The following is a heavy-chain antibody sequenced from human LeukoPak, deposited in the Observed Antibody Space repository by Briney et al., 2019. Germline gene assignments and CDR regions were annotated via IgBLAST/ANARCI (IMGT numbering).Heavy chain of an antibody. CDR3: ARSITVTTLNWFDP. V-gene: IGHV1-2*02. CDR1: GYTFTCYY. D-gene: IGHD1-7*01. Sequence: ASVKVSCKASGYTFTCYYMHWVRQAPGQGLEWVGWMNPNSGGTNNAQKFQGRVTMSRDTSISTAYMELSRLRSDDTAVYYCARSITVTTLNWFDPWGQGTLVTVSS. CDR2: MNPNSGGT. J-gene: IGHJ5*02.